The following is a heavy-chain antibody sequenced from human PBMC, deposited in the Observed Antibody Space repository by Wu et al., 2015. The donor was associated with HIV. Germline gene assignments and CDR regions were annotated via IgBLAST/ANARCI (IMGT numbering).Heavy chain of an antibody. V-gene: IGHV4-34*01. CDR1: GGSFSGYY. CDR2: INHSGST. CDR3: ARTGREYSLMVYANDY. J-gene: IGHJ4*02. Sequence: QVQLQQWGAGLLKPSETLSLTCAVYGGSFSGYYWSWIRQPPGKGLEWIGEINHSGSTNYNPSLKSRVTISVDTSKNQFSLKLSSVTAADTAVYYCARTGREYSLMVYANDYWGQGTLVTVSS. D-gene: IGHD2-8*01.